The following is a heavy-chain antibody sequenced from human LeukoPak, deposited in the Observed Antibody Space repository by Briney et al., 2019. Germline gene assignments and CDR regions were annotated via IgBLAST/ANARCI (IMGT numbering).Heavy chain of an antibody. D-gene: IGHD3-16*01. J-gene: IGHJ4*02. CDR3: AKDIRYDYVWSPYYFDY. CDR1: GFTFSSYA. CDR2: ISGSGGST. V-gene: IGHV3-23*01. Sequence: GGSLRLSCAASGFTFSSYAMHWVRQAPGKGLEWVSAISGSGGSTYYADSVKGRFTISRDNSKNTLYLQMNSLRAEDTAVYYCAKDIRYDYVWSPYYFDYWGQGTLVTVSS.